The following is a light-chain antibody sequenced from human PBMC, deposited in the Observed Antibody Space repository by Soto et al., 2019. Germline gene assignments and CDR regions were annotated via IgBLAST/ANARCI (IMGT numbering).Light chain of an antibody. Sequence: EIVLTQSPGTLSLSQLEIATLSFRASQSVSNNYLAWYQQKPGQAPRLLIYDASNRATGIPVRFSGSGSGTEFTLTISSLQPDDFATYYCQQYNSWTFGQGTKVDIK. CDR3: QQYNSWT. V-gene: IGKV3-20*01. J-gene: IGKJ1*01. CDR1: QSVSNNY. CDR2: DAS.